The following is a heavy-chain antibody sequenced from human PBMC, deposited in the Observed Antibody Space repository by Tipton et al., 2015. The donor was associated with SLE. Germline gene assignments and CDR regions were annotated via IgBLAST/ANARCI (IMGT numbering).Heavy chain of an antibody. CDR3: ARHASPYDFWSGYQSYWYFDL. CDR1: GGSISSYY. D-gene: IGHD3-3*01. CDR2: IYTSGST. Sequence: TLSLTCTVSGGSISSYYWSWIRQPAGKGLEWIGRIYTSGSTNYNPSLKSRVTMSVDTSKNQFSLKLSSVTAADTAVYYCARHASPYDFWSGYQSYWYFDLWGRGTLVTVSS. V-gene: IGHV4-4*07. J-gene: IGHJ2*01.